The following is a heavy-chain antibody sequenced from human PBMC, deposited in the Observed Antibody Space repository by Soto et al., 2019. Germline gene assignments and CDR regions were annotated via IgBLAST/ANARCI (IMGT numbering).Heavy chain of an antibody. Sequence: ASVKVSCKASGYTCTSSGISWVRQAPGQGLEWMGWISAYNGNTNYAQKLQGRVTMTTDTSTSTAYMELRSLRSDDTAVYYCARDRVPDYYDSSGYYRFDYWGQGTLVTVSS. D-gene: IGHD3-22*01. CDR2: ISAYNGNT. J-gene: IGHJ4*02. V-gene: IGHV1-18*01. CDR1: GYTCTSSG. CDR3: ARDRVPDYYDSSGYYRFDY.